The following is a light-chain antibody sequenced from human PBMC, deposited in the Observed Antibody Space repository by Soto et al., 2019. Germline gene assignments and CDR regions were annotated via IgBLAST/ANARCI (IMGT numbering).Light chain of an antibody. V-gene: IGLV2-14*01. Sequence: QSALTQPASVSGSPGQSITISCTGTYRDVGGYNFVSWYQHHPGKAPKLILYGVTNRPSGVSNRVSGSKSGDTASLTISGLQADDEADYYCSSYSRDSIPVFGTGTKVTVL. CDR1: YRDVGGYNF. CDR2: GVT. CDR3: SSYSRDSIPV. J-gene: IGLJ1*01.